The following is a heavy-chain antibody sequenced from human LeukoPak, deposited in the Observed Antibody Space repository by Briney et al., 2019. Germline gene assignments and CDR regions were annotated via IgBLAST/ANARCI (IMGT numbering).Heavy chain of an antibody. D-gene: IGHD2-15*01. CDR3: ARARYCSGGTCYPHFDD. CDR1: GFTFSSNW. V-gene: IGHV3-7*05. CDR2: INQDGSDT. J-gene: IGHJ4*02. Sequence: GGSLRLSCAASGFTFSSNWMSWVRQAPGKGLEWVASINQDGSDTYYVDSVKSRFTISRDNAKNSLYLQMNSLRAEDTAVYYCARARYCSGGTCYPHFDDWGQGTLVTVSS.